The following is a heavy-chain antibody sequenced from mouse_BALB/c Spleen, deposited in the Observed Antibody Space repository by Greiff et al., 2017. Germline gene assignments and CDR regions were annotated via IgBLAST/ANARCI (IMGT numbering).Heavy chain of an antibody. CDR1: GYTFTSYW. V-gene: IGHV1-7*01. D-gene: IGHD3-1*01. Sequence: VQLQQSGAELAKPGASVKMSCKASGYTFTSYWMHWVKQRPGQGLEWIGYINPSTGYTEYNQKFKDKATLTADKSSSTAYMQLSSLTSEDSAVYYCARKARARYGDYWGQGTSVTVSS. J-gene: IGHJ4*01. CDR3: ARKARARYGDY. CDR2: INPSTGYT.